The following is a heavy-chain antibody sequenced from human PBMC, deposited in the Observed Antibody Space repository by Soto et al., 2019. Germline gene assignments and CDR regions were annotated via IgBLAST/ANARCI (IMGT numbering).Heavy chain of an antibody. CDR3: PGLSREGSYYVAY. CDR1: GYSFTNYW. CDR2: IYPGDSDT. J-gene: IGHJ4*01. D-gene: IGHD1-26*01. Sequence: PGESLKISCKGSGYSFTNYWIAWVRQMPGKGLEWMGVIYPGDSDTRYSPSFQGHVTISADKSISTAYLQWSSLKASDHAIYYCPGLSREGSYYVAYLSQETLVAVSS. V-gene: IGHV5-51*01.